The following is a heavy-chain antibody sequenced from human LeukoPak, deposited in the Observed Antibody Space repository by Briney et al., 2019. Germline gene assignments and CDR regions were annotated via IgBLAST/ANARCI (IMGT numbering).Heavy chain of an antibody. CDR2: IYSSGST. CDR1: GGSISSYY. CDR3: ARDRSSSWYNWFDP. J-gene: IGHJ5*02. Sequence: SETLSLTCTVSGGSISSYYWSWIRQPPGKGLEWIGYIYSSGSTNYNPSLKSRVTMSVDTSKNQFSLKLTSVTAADTAVYYCARDRSSSWYNWFDPWGQGALVTVSS. D-gene: IGHD6-13*01. V-gene: IGHV4-59*01.